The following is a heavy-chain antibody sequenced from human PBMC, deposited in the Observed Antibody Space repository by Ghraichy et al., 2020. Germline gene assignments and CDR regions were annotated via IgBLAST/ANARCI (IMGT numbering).Heavy chain of an antibody. D-gene: IGHD2-15*01. Sequence: GGSLRLSCAASGFSFSSYWMTWVRQAPGKGLEWVANINQDATDKNYVDSVKGRFTISRDNAKNSLYLQMNSLRAEDTAVYYCARDVGYCADCRGQGTLVTVSS. V-gene: IGHV3-7*01. CDR1: GFSFSSYW. CDR3: ARDVGYCADC. J-gene: IGHJ4*02. CDR2: INQDATDK.